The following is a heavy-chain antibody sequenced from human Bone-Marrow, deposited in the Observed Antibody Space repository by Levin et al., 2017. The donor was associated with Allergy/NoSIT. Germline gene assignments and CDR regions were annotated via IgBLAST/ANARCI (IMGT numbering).Heavy chain of an antibody. CDR1: GFTFSYYG. CDR2: ISYDGSNK. V-gene: IGHV3-30*18. Sequence: PGGSLRLSCAASGFTFSYYGMHWVRQAPGKGLEWVAVISYDGSNKYFADSVKGRFTISRDNSKNTMYLEMKSLRAEDTAVYYCAKETTVNRDCYGLDVWGQGTTVTVSS. CDR3: AKETTVNRDCYGLDV. D-gene: IGHD4-11*01. J-gene: IGHJ6*02.